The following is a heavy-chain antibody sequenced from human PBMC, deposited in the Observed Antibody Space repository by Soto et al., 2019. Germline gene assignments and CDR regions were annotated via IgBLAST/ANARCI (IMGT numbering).Heavy chain of an antibody. J-gene: IGHJ4*02. CDR3: AHRVLRTVFGVVTTTAIYFDF. D-gene: IGHD3-3*01. CDR2: IYWDDDK. V-gene: IGHV2-5*02. Sequence: QITLNESGPTVVRPTETLTLTCRFSGFSLTTSGVGVGWIRQSPGKAPEWLALIYWDDDKRYSASLKSRLTITKDTSKNQVVLTVSDLDPTDTATYYCAHRVLRTVFGVVTTTAIYFDFWGQGTPVAVS. CDR1: GFSLTTSGVG.